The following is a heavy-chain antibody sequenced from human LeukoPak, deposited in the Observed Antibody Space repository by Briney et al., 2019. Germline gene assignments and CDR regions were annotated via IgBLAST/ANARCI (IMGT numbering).Heavy chain of an antibody. CDR1: GGSISSYY. V-gene: IGHV4-59*12. J-gene: IGHJ4*02. Sequence: SETLSLTCTVSGGSISSYYWSWIRQPPGKGLEWIGYIYYSGSTNYNPSLKSRVTMSVDTSKNQFSLKLSSVTAADTAVYYCARVGGIVGATVYQENYFDCWGQGTLVTVSS. CDR3: ARVGGIVGATVYQENYFDC. CDR2: IYYSGST. D-gene: IGHD1-26*01.